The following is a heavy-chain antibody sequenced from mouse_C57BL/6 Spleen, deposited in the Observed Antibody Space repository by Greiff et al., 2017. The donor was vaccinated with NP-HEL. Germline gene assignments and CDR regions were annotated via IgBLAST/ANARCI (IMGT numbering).Heavy chain of an antibody. CDR3: SRSSYYSNYVSFAY. CDR2: INPNNGGT. J-gene: IGHJ3*01. D-gene: IGHD2-5*01. CDR1: GYTFTDYN. V-gene: IGHV1-18*01. Sequence: EVQLQQSGPELVKPGASVKIPCKASGYTFTDYNMDWVKQSHGKSLEWIGDINPNNGGTIYNQKFKGKATLTVDKSSSTAYMELRSLTSEDTAVYYFSRSSYYSNYVSFAYWGQRTLVTVSA.